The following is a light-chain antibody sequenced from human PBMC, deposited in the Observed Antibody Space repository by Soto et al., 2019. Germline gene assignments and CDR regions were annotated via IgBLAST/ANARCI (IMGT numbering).Light chain of an antibody. CDR2: DAS. J-gene: IGKJ4*01. CDR3: QQRSNWPPT. V-gene: IGKV3-11*01. Sequence: EIVLTQSPATLSLSPGERATLSCRASQSVGTYLAWYQQRPGQAPRLLIYDASNRATGIPARFSGSGSGADFSLTISSLEPEDFEVYYCQQRSNWPPTLGGGTKVDIK. CDR1: QSVGTY.